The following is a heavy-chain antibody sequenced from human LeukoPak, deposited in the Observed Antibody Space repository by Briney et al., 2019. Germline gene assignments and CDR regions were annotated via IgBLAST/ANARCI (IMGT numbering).Heavy chain of an antibody. Sequence: ASVKLSCKASGYTFTGYYMHWVRQAPGQGLEWMGWINPNSGGTNYAQKFQGRVTMTRDTSISTAYMELSRLRSDDTAVYYCARGSVVAAAGTGYWGQGTLVTVSS. D-gene: IGHD6-13*01. V-gene: IGHV1-2*02. CDR1: GYTFTGYY. J-gene: IGHJ4*02. CDR2: INPNSGGT. CDR3: ARGSVVAAAGTGY.